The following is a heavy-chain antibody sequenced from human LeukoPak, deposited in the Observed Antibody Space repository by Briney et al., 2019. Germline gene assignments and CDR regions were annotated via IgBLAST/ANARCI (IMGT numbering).Heavy chain of an antibody. J-gene: IGHJ4*02. D-gene: IGHD7-27*01. V-gene: IGHV3-30*03. Sequence: TGGSLRLSCAASGFTFSSYGMHWVRQAPGKGLEWVAVISYDGSNKYYADSVKGRFTISRDNSKNALYLQMNSLRVEDTAVYYCAIDPNWGTHSWGQGVLVTVSS. CDR3: AIDPNWGTHS. CDR2: ISYDGSNK. CDR1: GFTFSSYG.